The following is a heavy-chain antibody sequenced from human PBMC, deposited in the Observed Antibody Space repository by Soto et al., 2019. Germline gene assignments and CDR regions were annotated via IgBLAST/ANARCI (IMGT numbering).Heavy chain of an antibody. CDR1: GYTFTSYG. J-gene: IGHJ5*02. V-gene: IGHV1-18*01. CDR3: ARDREYNWNYNWFDP. D-gene: IGHD1-7*01. Sequence: ASVKVSCKAAGYTFTSYGTSWVRQAPGQGLEWMGWISTYNGNTNFTQKLQGRVTMTTDTSTSTAYMELRSLGSDDTAVYYCARDREYNWNYNWFDPWGQGTLVTVS. CDR2: ISTYNGNT.